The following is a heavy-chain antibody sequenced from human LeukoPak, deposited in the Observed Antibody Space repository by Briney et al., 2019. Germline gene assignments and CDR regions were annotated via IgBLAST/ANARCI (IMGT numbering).Heavy chain of an antibody. CDR1: GVSISSDNYY. J-gene: IGHJ4*02. CDR2: IYTSGST. CDR3: LLRRDGYTHFDY. D-gene: IGHD5-24*01. Sequence: PSETLSLTCTVSGVSISSDNYYGNWIRQPAGKALEWMGRIYTSGSTNYNPSLKTRDTISIDTSKNQFSLKLPSVTAADTAVYYCLLRRDGYTHFDYWGQGTRVTVSS. V-gene: IGHV4-61*02.